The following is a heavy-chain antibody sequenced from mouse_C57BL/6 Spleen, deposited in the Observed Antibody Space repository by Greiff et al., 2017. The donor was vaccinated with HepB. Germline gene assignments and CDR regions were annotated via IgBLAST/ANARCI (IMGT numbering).Heavy chain of an antibody. CDR1: GYTFTDHT. J-gene: IGHJ3*01. V-gene: IGHV1-78*01. D-gene: IGHD1-1*01. Sequence: VQLQQSDAELVKPGASVKISCKVSGYTFTDHTIHWMKQRPEQGLEWIGNIYPRNGSTKYNEKFKGKATLTADKSSSTAYMQLNSLTSEDSAVYFGARGTFYGSRSNWLAYWGQGTLVTVSA. CDR3: ARGTFYGSRSNWLAY. CDR2: IYPRNGST.